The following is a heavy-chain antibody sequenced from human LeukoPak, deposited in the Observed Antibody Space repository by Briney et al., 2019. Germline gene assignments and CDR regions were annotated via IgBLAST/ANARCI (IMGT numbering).Heavy chain of an antibody. CDR1: GYTFTGYY. CDR3: ARDLQRLRPDY. Sequence: ASVKVSCKASGYTFTGYYMHWVRQAPGQGLEWMGIINPSGGSTSYAQKFQGRVTMTRDTSTSTVYMELSSLRSEDTAVYYCARDLQRLRPDYWGQGTLVTVSS. V-gene: IGHV1-46*01. CDR2: INPSGGST. D-gene: IGHD3-16*01. J-gene: IGHJ4*02.